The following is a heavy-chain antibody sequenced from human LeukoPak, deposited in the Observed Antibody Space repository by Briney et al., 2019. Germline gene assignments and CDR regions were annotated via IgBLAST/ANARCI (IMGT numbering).Heavy chain of an antibody. CDR3: AKPLLEVRGDYFNY. CDR1: GFTFSSYA. D-gene: IGHD1-7*01. Sequence: GGSLRLSCAASGFTFSSYAMSWVRQAPGKGLEWVSSISAGGSSTNYADSVKGRFTISRDNSKNTLYLQMNSLRAEDTAVYYCAKPLLEVRGDYFNYWGQGTLVTVSS. J-gene: IGHJ4*02. CDR2: ISAGGSST. V-gene: IGHV3-23*01.